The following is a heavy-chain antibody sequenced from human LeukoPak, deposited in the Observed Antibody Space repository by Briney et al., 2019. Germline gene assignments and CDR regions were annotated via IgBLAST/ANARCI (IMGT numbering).Heavy chain of an antibody. V-gene: IGHV1-2*02. CDR1: GYTFTGYY. CDR3: ARGEDGMIVVVYFDY. Sequence: ASVKVSCKASGYTFTGYYMHWVRQAPGQGLEWMGWINPNSGGTNYAQKFQGRVTMTRDTSISTAYMELSRLRSDDTAVYYCARGEDGMIVVVYFDYWGQGTLVTVSS. CDR2: INPNSGGT. D-gene: IGHD3-22*01. J-gene: IGHJ4*02.